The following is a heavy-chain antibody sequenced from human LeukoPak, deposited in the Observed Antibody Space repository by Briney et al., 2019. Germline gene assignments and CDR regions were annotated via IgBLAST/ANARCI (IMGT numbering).Heavy chain of an antibody. CDR3: AREPSSGWYGN. Sequence: SETLSLTCAVCGYSISSGSYWGWIRQPPGKGLEWIGSIYHSGITYYNPSLKSRVTISVDTSKNRFSLKLSSVTAADTAVYHCAREPSSGWYGNWGQGTLVTVSS. J-gene: IGHJ4*02. CDR1: GYSISSGSY. CDR2: IYHSGIT. D-gene: IGHD6-19*01. V-gene: IGHV4-38-2*02.